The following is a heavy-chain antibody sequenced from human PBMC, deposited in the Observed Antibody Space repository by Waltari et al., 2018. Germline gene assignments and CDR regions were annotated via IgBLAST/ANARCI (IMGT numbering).Heavy chain of an antibody. V-gene: IGHV2-5*01. CDR1: GFSLSTSGVG. CDR3: AHSGPGSKRGHFGFDY. J-gene: IGHJ4*02. CDR2: IYWNDDK. D-gene: IGHD3-10*01. Sequence: QITLKESGPTLVKPTQTLTLTCTFSGFSLSTSGVGVGWIRQPPGKALEWLALIYWNDDKRYSPSLKSRLTITKDTSKNQVVLTMTNMDPVDTATYYCAHSGPGSKRGHFGFDYWGQGTLVTVSS.